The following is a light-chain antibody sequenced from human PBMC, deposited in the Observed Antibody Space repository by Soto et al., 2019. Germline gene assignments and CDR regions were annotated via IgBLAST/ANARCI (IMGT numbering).Light chain of an antibody. CDR1: NSDVGGYNY. V-gene: IGLV2-8*01. CDR3: SSYAGSNNFVI. CDR2: EVS. Sequence: QSALTQTPSASGSPGQSVTISCTGSNSDVGGYNYVSWYQQHPGKAPKLMIYEVSKRASGVPDRFSGFKSGNTASLTVSGLQADDEANYYCSSYAGSNNFVIFGGGTKLTVL. J-gene: IGLJ2*01.